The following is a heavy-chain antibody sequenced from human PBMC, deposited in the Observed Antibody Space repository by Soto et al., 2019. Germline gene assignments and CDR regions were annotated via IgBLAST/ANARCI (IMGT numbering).Heavy chain of an antibody. V-gene: IGHV1-69*01. CDR1: GGGNLRDYR. J-gene: IGHJ4*02. CDR2: IIPKLGSA. D-gene: IGHD2-21*01. CDR3: ARGGDGDNFGGVY. Sequence: QVQLVQSGAEVKEPGSSVKVSCKASGGGNLRDYRTTWVRRAPGQGLEGLGGIIPKLGSANYAQNFQGRVTFTADQSTNTVYMELTCLAADEASVYYCARGGDGDNFGGVYWGQGSPVTVSS.